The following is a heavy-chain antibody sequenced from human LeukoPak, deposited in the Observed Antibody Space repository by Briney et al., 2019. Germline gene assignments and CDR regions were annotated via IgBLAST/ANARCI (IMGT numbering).Heavy chain of an antibody. CDR3: ARGVGGYDFWSGYFPYYFDY. D-gene: IGHD3-3*01. V-gene: IGHV1-8*01. Sequence: ASVKVSCKASGYTFTSYDINWVRQATGQGLEWMGWMNPNSGNTGYAQKFQGRVTMTRNTSISTAYMELSGLRSEDTAVYYCARGVGGYDFWSGYFPYYFDYWGQGTLVTVSS. J-gene: IGHJ4*02. CDR1: GYTFTSYD. CDR2: MNPNSGNT.